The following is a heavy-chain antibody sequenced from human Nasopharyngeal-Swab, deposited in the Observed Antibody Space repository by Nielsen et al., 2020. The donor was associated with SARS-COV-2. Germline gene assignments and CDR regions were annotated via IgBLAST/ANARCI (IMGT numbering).Heavy chain of an antibody. CDR3: ARVGAAAGRGENYYYYYGMDV. D-gene: IGHD6-13*01. V-gene: IGHV4-59*13. CDR1: GDSISYYY. Sequence: ESLKISCTVSGDSISYYYWNWIRQPPGKGLEWIGYIYYSGTSNYNPSLKSRVTISVDTSKNQFSLNLSSVTAADTAVYYCARVGAAAGRGENYYYYYGMDVWGQGTTVTVSS. J-gene: IGHJ6*02. CDR2: IYYSGTS.